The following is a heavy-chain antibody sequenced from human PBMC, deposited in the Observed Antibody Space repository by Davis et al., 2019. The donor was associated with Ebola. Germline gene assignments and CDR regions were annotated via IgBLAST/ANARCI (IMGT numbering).Heavy chain of an antibody. CDR3: ARGGYCSGGSCYYFDY. CDR1: GYTFTSYG. D-gene: IGHD2-15*01. CDR2: ISAYNGNT. V-gene: IGHV1-18*01. Sequence: ASVKVSCKASGYTFTSYGISWVRQAPGQGLEWMGWISAYNGNTNYAQNVQGRVIMTSDTATTTAYMEVGSLRSDDTAVYYCARGGYCSGGSCYYFDYWGQGTLVTVSS. J-gene: IGHJ4*02.